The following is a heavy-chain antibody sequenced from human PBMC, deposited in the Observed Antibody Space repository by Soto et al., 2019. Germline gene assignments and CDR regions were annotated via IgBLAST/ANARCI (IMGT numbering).Heavy chain of an antibody. CDR2: ISYSGST. J-gene: IGHJ4*01. Sequence: QVQLQESGPGLVKPSQTLSLTCTVSGGSISSGYYYWSWIRKHPGKGLEWIGYISYSGSTYYNPSLKSRVSISVDPSKNQFSLKLSSVTAADTAVYYCSRTPYYYNSGGWGHGTLVTVSS. CDR1: GGSISSGYYY. D-gene: IGHD3-10*01. CDR3: SRTPYYYNSGG. V-gene: IGHV4-31*03.